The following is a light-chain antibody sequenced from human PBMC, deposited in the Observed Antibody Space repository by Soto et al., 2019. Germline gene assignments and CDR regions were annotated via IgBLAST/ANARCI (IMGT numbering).Light chain of an antibody. CDR2: DTS. Sequence: QAVVTQEPSLTVSPGGTVTLNCGSSTGAVTSGHYPYWFQQKPGQAPRILIYDTSNKHSWTPDRFSGSLLGGKSALTLSGAQPEDEAEYYCLLSYSGARVFGGATKVTVL. J-gene: IGLJ3*02. V-gene: IGLV7-46*01. CDR3: LLSYSGARV. CDR1: TGAVTSGHY.